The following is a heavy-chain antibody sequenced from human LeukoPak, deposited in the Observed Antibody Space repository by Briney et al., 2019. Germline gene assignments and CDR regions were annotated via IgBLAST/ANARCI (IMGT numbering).Heavy chain of an antibody. CDR1: GFTFSTHT. D-gene: IGHD6-13*01. Sequence: GGSLRLSCAASGFTFSTHTMNWVRQAPGKGLEWVSSISGSTKYIYYADSLKGRFTISRDNAKNSLYLEMNSLRAEDTAVYYCARDRASSWPFDYWGQGTLVTVSS. V-gene: IGHV3-21*01. CDR3: ARDRASSWPFDY. CDR2: ISGSTKYI. J-gene: IGHJ4*02.